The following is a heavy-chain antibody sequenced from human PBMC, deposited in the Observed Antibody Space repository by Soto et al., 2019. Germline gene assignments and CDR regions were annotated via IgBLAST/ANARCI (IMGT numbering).Heavy chain of an antibody. CDR3: AKDQGSSWYEIDY. Sequence: EVQLLESGGGLVQPGGSLRLSCAASGFTFSNYAVTWVRQAPGKGLEWVSTISGSGGSTHYADSVKGRFTISRDNSKNTMYLQINSLRAEDTAVYYCAKDQGSSWYEIDYWGQGTLVTVSS. D-gene: IGHD6-13*01. CDR2: ISGSGGST. V-gene: IGHV3-23*01. CDR1: GFTFSNYA. J-gene: IGHJ4*02.